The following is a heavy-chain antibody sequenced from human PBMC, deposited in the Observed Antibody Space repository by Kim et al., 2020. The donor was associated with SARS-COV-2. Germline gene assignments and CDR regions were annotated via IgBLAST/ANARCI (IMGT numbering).Heavy chain of an antibody. D-gene: IGHD5-18*01. J-gene: IGHJ4*02. V-gene: IGHV4-31*02. Sequence: YYNPSLKSRVTISVDTSKNQFSLKLSSVTAADTAVYYCARESGYSYGWDYWGQGTLVTVSS. CDR3: ARESGYSYGWDY.